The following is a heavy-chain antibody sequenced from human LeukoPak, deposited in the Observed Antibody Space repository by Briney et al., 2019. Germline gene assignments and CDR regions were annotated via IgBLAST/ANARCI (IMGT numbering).Heavy chain of an antibody. J-gene: IGHJ3*02. V-gene: IGHV5-51*01. CDR1: GYSFNTYW. CDR3: VRPRSHVIRSLEWSFIDFIDAFNI. Sequence: GESLKISCQGSGYSFNTYWIAWVRHMPGKGLEWVGIIYPGDSDTRYSPSFQGQVTISADKSITTAYLQWSSLKASDTAIYYCVRPRSHVIRSLEWSFIDFIDAFNIWGQGTMVTVSS. CDR2: IYPGDSDT. D-gene: IGHD3-3*01.